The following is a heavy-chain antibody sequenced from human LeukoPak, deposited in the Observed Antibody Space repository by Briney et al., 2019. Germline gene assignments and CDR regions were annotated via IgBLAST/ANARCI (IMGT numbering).Heavy chain of an antibody. CDR2: IYSGGST. Sequence: GGSLRLSCAASGFTVSSNYMSWVRQAPGKGLEWVSVIYSGGSTYYADSVKGRFTISRDNSKNTLYLQMNSLRAEDTAVYYCARGVGSGSRLRAGDYWGQGTLVTVSS. D-gene: IGHD1-26*01. CDR1: GFTVSSNY. V-gene: IGHV3-53*01. J-gene: IGHJ4*02. CDR3: ARGVGSGSRLRAGDY.